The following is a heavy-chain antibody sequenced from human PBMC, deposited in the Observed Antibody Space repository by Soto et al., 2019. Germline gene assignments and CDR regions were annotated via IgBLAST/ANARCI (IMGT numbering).Heavy chain of an antibody. CDR2: IYYSGST. Sequence: SETLSLTCTVSGGSIRSGDYFWSWIRQPPGKGLEWIGYIYYSGSTNYNPSLKSRVTISVDTSKNQLSLKLSSVTAADTAVYYCARGMGMATIFAYFDYWGQGTLVTVSS. J-gene: IGHJ4*02. CDR1: GGSIRSGDYF. CDR3: ARGMGMATIFAYFDY. D-gene: IGHD5-12*01. V-gene: IGHV4-61*08.